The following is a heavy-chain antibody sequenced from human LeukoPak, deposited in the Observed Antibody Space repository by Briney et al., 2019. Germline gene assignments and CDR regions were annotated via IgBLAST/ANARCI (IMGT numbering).Heavy chain of an antibody. J-gene: IGHJ5*02. V-gene: IGHV4-59*12. Sequence: SETLSLTCTVSGGSISSYYWSWIRQPPGKGLEWIGYIYYSGSTNYNPSLKSRVTISVDTSKNQFSLKLSSVTAADTAVYYCARGLASGSFRYCSSTSCYTANWFDPWGQGTLVTVSS. D-gene: IGHD2-2*02. CDR1: GGSISSYY. CDR2: IYYSGST. CDR3: ARGLASGSFRYCSSTSCYTANWFDP.